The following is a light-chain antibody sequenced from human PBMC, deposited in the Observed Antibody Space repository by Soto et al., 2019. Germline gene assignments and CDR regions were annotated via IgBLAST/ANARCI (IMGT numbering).Light chain of an antibody. CDR2: DVN. J-gene: IGLJ1*01. V-gene: IGLV2-14*01. CDR3: SSYTGTSTFV. CDR1: SSDVGGYDY. Sequence: QLVLTQPASVSGSPGQSITISCTGTSSDVGGYDYVSWYQQLPGKAPKLMIYDVNNRPSGVSNRFSGSKSGNTASLTISGLQAEDEADYYCSSYTGTSTFVFGGGTKVTVL.